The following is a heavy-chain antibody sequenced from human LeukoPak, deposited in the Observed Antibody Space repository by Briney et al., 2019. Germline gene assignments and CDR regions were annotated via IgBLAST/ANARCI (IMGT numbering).Heavy chain of an antibody. Sequence: PGGSLRLSCAGSGFIFNNYAMHWVRQPPGKGLEWASGISWNSGSIDYVDSVKGRFTISRDNAKNSLYLQMNSLRVEDTAFYYCAKDNRRHYTSGPNPDSLHWGQGALVTVSS. CDR2: ISWNSGSI. CDR1: GFIFNNYA. D-gene: IGHD6-19*01. V-gene: IGHV3-9*01. J-gene: IGHJ4*02. CDR3: AKDNRRHYTSGPNPDSLH.